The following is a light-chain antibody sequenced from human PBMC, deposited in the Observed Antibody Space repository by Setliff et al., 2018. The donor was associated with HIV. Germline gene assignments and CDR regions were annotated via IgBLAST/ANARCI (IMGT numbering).Light chain of an antibody. Sequence: QSALTQPRSVPGSPGQSVTIPCTGTSSDVGSYNYVTWYQQHPGKVPKLMIYDVTRRPSGVPDRFSGSRSGNPASLTISGLQAEDEADYYCSSFAGRLHVFGTGTKVTVL. J-gene: IGLJ1*01. CDR1: SSDVGSYNY. CDR2: DVT. CDR3: SSFAGRLHV. V-gene: IGLV2-11*01.